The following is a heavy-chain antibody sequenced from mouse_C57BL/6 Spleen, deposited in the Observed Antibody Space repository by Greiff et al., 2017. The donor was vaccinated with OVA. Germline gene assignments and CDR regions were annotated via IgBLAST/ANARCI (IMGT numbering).Heavy chain of an antibody. D-gene: IGHD1-1*01. CDR3: ARKDGSFDY. V-gene: IGHV1-81*01. CDR1: GYTFTSYG. J-gene: IGHJ2*01. CDR2: IYPRSGNT. Sequence: VQLVESGAELARPGASVKLSCKASGYTFTSYGISWVKQRTGQGLEWIGEIYPRSGNTYYNEKFKGKATLTADKSSSTAYMELRSLTSEDSAVYFCARKDGSFDYWGQGTTLTVSS.